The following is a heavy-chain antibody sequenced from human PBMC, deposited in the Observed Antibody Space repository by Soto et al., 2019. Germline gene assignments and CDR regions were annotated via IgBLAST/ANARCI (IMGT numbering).Heavy chain of an antibody. CDR2: INGDGSST. V-gene: IGHV3-74*01. D-gene: IGHD3-16*01. J-gene: IGHJ3*02. CDR3: ARGLEEWGKPTVM. CDR1: GFTFSSHW. Sequence: EVQLLESGGGLVQHGGSMRLSCAASGFTFSSHWMHWVRQAPGKGLVWVSRINGDGSSTTYADSVKGRFTISRDDAKRTLYLQMNRLRAEDRAVLCCARGLEEWGKPTVMWGQGTVVSVSS.